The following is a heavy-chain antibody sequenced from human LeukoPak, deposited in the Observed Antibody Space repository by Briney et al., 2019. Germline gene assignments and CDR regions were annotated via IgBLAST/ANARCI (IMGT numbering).Heavy chain of an antibody. CDR1: GYTFTGDY. D-gene: IGHD6-13*01. V-gene: IGHV1-2*02. J-gene: IGHJ4*02. Sequence: ASVKASCKASGYTFTGDYMHWVRQAPGQGLEWMGWINPNSGVTNYAQKFHGRVTMTRDTSIITAYMELSRLRSDDTAVYYCAIPVSGDGTAAAQFDYLGQGTLVTDPS. CDR3: AIPVSGDGTAAAQFDY. CDR2: INPNSGVT.